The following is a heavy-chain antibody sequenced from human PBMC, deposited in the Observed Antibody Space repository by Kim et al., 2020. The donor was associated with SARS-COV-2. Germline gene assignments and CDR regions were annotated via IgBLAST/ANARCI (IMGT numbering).Heavy chain of an antibody. CDR1: GGSISSSSYY. CDR2: IYYSGST. V-gene: IGHV4-39*01. CDR3: ASRPDMVRGVIITDY. Sequence: SETLSLTCTVSGGSISSSSYYWGWIRQPPGKGLEWIGSIYYSGSTYYNPSLKSRVTISVDTSKNQFSLKLSSVTAADTAVYYCASRPDMVRGVIITDYWGQGTLVTVSS. D-gene: IGHD3-10*01. J-gene: IGHJ4*02.